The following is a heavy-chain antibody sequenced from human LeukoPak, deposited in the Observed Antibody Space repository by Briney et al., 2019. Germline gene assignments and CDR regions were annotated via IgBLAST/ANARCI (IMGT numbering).Heavy chain of an antibody. Sequence: ASVKVSCKASGYTFTRYDINWVRQATGQGLEWMGWINPNRGKRGYAQKFQGRVTITRDTSINTAYMELSSLRSDDTAVYYCARANGDLDYWGQGALVTVSS. V-gene: IGHV1-8*03. CDR3: ARANGDLDY. CDR1: GYTFTRYD. D-gene: IGHD4-17*01. J-gene: IGHJ4*02. CDR2: INPNRGKR.